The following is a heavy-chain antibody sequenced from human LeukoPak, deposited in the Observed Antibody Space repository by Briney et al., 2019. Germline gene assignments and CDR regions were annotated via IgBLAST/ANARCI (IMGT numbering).Heavy chain of an antibody. Sequence: GGSLRLSCAASGFTFSSYWVHWVRQAPGKGLVWVSRINTDGSSTSYADSVKGRFTISRDNAKNTLYLQMNSLRAEDTAVYYCARVRSSGWYNDYWGQGTLVTVSS. CDR2: INTDGSST. CDR3: ARVRSSGWYNDY. V-gene: IGHV3-74*01. D-gene: IGHD6-19*01. CDR1: GFTFSSYW. J-gene: IGHJ4*02.